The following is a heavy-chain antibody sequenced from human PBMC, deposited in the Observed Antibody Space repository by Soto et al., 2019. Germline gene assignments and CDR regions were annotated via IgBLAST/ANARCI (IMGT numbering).Heavy chain of an antibody. J-gene: IGHJ3*02. CDR3: ASRERVAAVDI. D-gene: IGHD3-3*01. CDR1: GVTFSSYA. V-gene: IGHV1-69*01. Sequence: QVHLVQSGAEVKKPGSSVKVSCKASGVTFSSYAISWVRQAPGQGLEWMGGIIPISGSANDAQKFQDRVTITADESTTTTYMELSSLRSEDAAVYYCASRERVAAVDIWGQATVVTVSS. CDR2: IIPISGSA.